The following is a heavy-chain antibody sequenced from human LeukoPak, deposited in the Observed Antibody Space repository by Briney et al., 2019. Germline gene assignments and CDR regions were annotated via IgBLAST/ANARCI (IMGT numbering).Heavy chain of an antibody. Sequence: PGGSLRLSCAASGFTVSSNYMSWVRQAPGKGLEWVSVIYSGGSTYYADSVKGRFNISRDNSKNTLYSQMNSLRAEDTAVYYCASDYSDYGGDAFDIWGQGTMVTVSS. D-gene: IGHD4-11*01. J-gene: IGHJ3*02. CDR2: IYSGGST. V-gene: IGHV3-53*01. CDR3: ASDYSDYGGDAFDI. CDR1: GFTVSSNY.